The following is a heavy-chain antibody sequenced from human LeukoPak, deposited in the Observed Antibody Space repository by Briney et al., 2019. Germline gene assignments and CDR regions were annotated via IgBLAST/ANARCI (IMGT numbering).Heavy chain of an antibody. Sequence: ASVKVSCKASGYTFTSYDINWVRQATGQGLEWMGWMNPNSGNTGYAQKFQGRVTITRNTSISTAYMELSSLRSEDTAVYYCARGPPRYYYYYYMDVWGKGTTVTVSS. V-gene: IGHV1-8*03. CDR3: ARGPPRYYYYYYMDV. CDR1: GYTFTSYD. CDR2: MNPNSGNT. J-gene: IGHJ6*03.